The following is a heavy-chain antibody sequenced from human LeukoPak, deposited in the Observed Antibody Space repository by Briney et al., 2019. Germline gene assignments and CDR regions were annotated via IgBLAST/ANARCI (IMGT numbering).Heavy chain of an antibody. CDR3: ARYSMIVLPGMDV. D-gene: IGHD3-22*01. J-gene: IGHJ6*02. CDR1: GFMFRDAA. CDR2: IASSGLNT. Sequence: PGGSLRLSCAASGFMFRDAAMTWVRQAPGKGLEWVSLIASSGLNTYYADSVRGRFTISRDHAKNSLYLQMNSLRAEDTALYYCARYSMIVLPGMDVWGQGTTVTVSS. V-gene: IGHV3-23*01.